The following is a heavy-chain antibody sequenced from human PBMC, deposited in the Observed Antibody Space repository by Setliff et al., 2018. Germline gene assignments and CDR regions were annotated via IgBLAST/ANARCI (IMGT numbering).Heavy chain of an antibody. J-gene: IGHJ6*03. CDR3: AREQWLDPPGYYYMDV. CDR1: GGSISSYY. D-gene: IGHD6-19*01. CDR2: IYIGGSA. Sequence: LSLTCTVPGGSISSYYWSWIRQPAGKGLEWIGHIYIGGSANYNPSLNSRVTMSLDKSKNQFSLKLYSVTAADMAVYYCAREQWLDPPGYYYMDVWAKGTTVTVSS. V-gene: IGHV4-4*07.